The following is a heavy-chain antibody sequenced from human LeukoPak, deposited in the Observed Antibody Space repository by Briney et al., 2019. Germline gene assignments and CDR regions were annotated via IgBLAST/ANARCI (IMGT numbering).Heavy chain of an antibody. V-gene: IGHV4-59*12. J-gene: IGHJ4*02. D-gene: IGHD1-1*01. Sequence: SETLCLTCTVSGGSISSYYWSWIRQPPGRGLEWIGYMYYSGSTKYNPSLKSRVTISIDMSKNQFSLKLISVTAADTAVYYCARSGPLSTFDYWGQGTLVTVSS. CDR2: MYYSGST. CDR1: GGSISSYY. CDR3: ARSGPLSTFDY.